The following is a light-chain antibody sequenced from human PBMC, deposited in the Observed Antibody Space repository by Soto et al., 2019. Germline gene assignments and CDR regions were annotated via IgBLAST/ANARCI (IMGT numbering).Light chain of an antibody. CDR3: QQYNSYSRT. V-gene: IGKV1-5*03. J-gene: IGKJ2*02. Sequence: DIQMTQSPSTLSASVGDRVTITCRASQSISSWLAWYQQKPGKAPKLLIYKASSLESGVPSRFSGSGSGTEFTLTISSLQPDDFAPYYCQQYNSYSRTFGQGTKLDIK. CDR2: KAS. CDR1: QSISSW.